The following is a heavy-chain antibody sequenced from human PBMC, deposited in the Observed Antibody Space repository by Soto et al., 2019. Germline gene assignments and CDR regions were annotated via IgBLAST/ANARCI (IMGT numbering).Heavy chain of an antibody. Sequence: GSGPTLVNPTETLTLTCTVSGFSLSNARMGVSWIRQPPGKALEWLAHIFSNDEKSYSTSLKSRLTISKDTSKSQVVLTMTNMDPVDTATYYCARIQVATIGDFYFDYWGQGTLVTVSS. V-gene: IGHV2-26*01. CDR1: GFSLSNARMG. D-gene: IGHD5-12*01. CDR2: IFSNDEK. CDR3: ARIQVATIGDFYFDY. J-gene: IGHJ4*02.